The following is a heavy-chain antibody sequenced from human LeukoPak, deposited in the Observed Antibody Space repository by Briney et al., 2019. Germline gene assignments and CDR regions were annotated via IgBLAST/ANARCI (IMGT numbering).Heavy chain of an antibody. J-gene: IGHJ4*02. CDR1: GITFSNYA. Sequence: GGSLRLSCPASGITFSNYAMTWVRQAPGKGLEWVSAISSSGGSTYYADPVKGRFTISRDNSKNTLYLQMNSLRAEDTAVYYCVRIQLWRYFDYWGQGTLLTVSS. D-gene: IGHD5-18*01. CDR2: ISSSGGST. V-gene: IGHV3-23*01. CDR3: VRIQLWRYFDY.